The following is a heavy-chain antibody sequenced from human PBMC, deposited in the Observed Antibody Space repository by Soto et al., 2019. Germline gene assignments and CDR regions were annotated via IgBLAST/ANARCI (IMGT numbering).Heavy chain of an antibody. V-gene: IGHV3-74*01. CDR1: GFTFSSYW. Sequence: GGSLRLSCAASGFTFSSYWMHWVRQAPGKGLVWVSRINSEGSSTSHADSVKGRFTLSRDNAKNTLYLQMNSLRAEDTAVYYCAIAVAGTVFDYWGQGTLVTVSS. D-gene: IGHD6-19*01. J-gene: IGHJ4*02. CDR3: AIAVAGTVFDY. CDR2: INSEGSST.